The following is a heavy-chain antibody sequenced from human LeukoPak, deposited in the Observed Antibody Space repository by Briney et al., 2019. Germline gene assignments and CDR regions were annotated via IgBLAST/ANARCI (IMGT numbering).Heavy chain of an antibody. V-gene: IGHV3-23*01. Sequence: GGSLRLSCAASGFTFSTYAMNWVRQAPGKGLEWVCTISGSGDTTYYADSVKGRFTISRDNSKNTLSLQMDSLRAEDTAVFYCARYCSRSTCQGSSYYFGMDVWGQGTTVTVSS. CDR3: ARYCSRSTCQGSSYYFGMDV. CDR1: GFTFSTYA. J-gene: IGHJ6*02. D-gene: IGHD2-15*01. CDR2: ISGSGDTT.